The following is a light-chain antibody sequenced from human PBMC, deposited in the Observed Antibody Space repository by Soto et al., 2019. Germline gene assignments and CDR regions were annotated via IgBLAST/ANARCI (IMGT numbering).Light chain of an antibody. J-gene: IGKJ1*01. CDR2: GAS. Sequence: DIQMTQSPFSLSASVGDRVTITCRASQSIDKHLNWYQHKPGQAPKLLIFGASSLQSGVPSRFSGSGSGTDFSLTISSLQPEDVATYFCPQSYSQRTFGQGTKVEIK. CDR1: QSIDKH. V-gene: IGKV1-39*01. CDR3: PQSYSQRT.